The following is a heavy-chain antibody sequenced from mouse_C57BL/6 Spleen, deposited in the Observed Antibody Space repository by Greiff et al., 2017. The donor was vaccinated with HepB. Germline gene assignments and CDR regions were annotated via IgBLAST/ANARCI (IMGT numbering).Heavy chain of an antibody. J-gene: IGHJ2*01. CDR1: GYTFTEYT. Sequence: QVQLQQSGAELVKPGASVKLSCKASGYTFTEYTIHWVKQRSGQGLEWIGWFYPGSGSIKYNEKFKDKATLTEDKSSSTVYMEISRLTSEDSAVYVCARHEVTTSYFDYWGKGTTLTVSS. CDR3: ARHEVTTSYFDY. D-gene: IGHD2-3*01. V-gene: IGHV1-62-2*01. CDR2: FYPGSGSI.